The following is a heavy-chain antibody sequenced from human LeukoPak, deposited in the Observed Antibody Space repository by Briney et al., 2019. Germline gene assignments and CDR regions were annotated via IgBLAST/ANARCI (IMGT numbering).Heavy chain of an antibody. Sequence: GASLQISCKGSGSTFTSYWIGWVRQLPGKGLEWMGIIYPGDSDTRYSPSFQGQVTISVDKSISTAYLQWSSLKASDTAMYYCARHSDAGSSSSSVPYWGQGTLVTVSS. J-gene: IGHJ4*02. CDR2: IYPGDSDT. CDR3: ARHSDAGSSSSSVPY. CDR1: GSTFTSYW. V-gene: IGHV5-51*01. D-gene: IGHD3-10*01.